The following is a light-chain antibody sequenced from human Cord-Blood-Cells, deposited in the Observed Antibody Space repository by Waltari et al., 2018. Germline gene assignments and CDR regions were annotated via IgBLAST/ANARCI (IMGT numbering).Light chain of an antibody. J-gene: IGKJ4*01. CDR3: QRRSNWPLT. Sequence: IVLTQAPATLSLSPGERATLSCRASQSASSYLTWYQQKPGQAPRLLINEASSRATGIPARFRGSGSGTVFILTISNREPEDFAVYYCQRRSNWPLTCGGGTKVEIK. CDR2: EAS. V-gene: IGKV3-11*01. CDR1: QSASSY.